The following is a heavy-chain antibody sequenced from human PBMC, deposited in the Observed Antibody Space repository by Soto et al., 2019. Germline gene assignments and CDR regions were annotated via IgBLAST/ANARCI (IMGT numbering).Heavy chain of an antibody. J-gene: IGHJ4*02. Sequence: QVQLVQSGAEMKKPGSSVKVSCQSSGGTFNTYAMNWVRQAPGQGPEWMGDISPMFGAANDAPKFQGRVTITADESTGKSYMQSSSLTSEDTALYFCAREVQVHTPAFVYWGQGTLVTVSS. D-gene: IGHD3-10*01. V-gene: IGHV1-69*19. CDR1: GGTFNTYA. CDR2: ISPMFGAA. CDR3: AREVQVHTPAFVY.